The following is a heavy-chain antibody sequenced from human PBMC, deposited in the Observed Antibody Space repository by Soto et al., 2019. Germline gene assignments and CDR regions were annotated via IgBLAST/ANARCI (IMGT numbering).Heavy chain of an antibody. Sequence: ASVKVSCKASGGTFSSYAISWVRQAPGQGLEWKGGIIPIFGTANYAQKFQGRVTITADESTSTAYMELSSLRSEDTAVYYCARSLVVVAHTYYYGMDVWGQGTTVTVS. D-gene: IGHD2-15*01. CDR3: ARSLVVVAHTYYYGMDV. J-gene: IGHJ6*02. V-gene: IGHV1-69*13. CDR1: GGTFSSYA. CDR2: IIPIFGTA.